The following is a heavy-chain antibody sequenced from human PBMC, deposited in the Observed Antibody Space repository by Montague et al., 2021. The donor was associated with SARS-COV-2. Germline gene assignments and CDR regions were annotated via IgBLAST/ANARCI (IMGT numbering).Heavy chain of an antibody. Sequence: SLRLSCAASGFTFSSYDMHWVRQATGKGLEWVSAIGTAGDTYYPGSVKGRFTISTENAKNSLYLQMNSLRAGDTAVYYCARGPTTGKRGRLYWYFDLWGRGTLVTVSS. CDR3: ARGPTTGKRGRLYWYFDL. J-gene: IGHJ2*01. D-gene: IGHD4-17*01. V-gene: IGHV3-13*01. CDR2: IGTAGDT. CDR1: GFTFSSYD.